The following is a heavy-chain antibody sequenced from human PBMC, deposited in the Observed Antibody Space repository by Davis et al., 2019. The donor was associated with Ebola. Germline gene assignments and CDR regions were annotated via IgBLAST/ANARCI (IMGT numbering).Heavy chain of an antibody. Sequence: ASVKVSCKASGYTFTSYGISWVRQAPGQGLEWIGWISAYNGNTNYAQKLQGRVTMTTDTSTSTAYMELRSLRSDDTAVYYCARDALLGFYFDYWGQGTLVTVSS. J-gene: IGHJ4*02. V-gene: IGHV1-18*01. CDR3: ARDALLGFYFDY. CDR2: ISAYNGNT. CDR1: GYTFTSYG.